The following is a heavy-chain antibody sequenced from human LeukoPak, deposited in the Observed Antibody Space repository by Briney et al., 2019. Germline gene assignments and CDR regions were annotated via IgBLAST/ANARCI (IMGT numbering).Heavy chain of an antibody. CDR3: ARGRAVVTLFDY. CDR2: IYYSGST. Sequence: PSETLSLTCTVSGGSISSYYWSWIRQPPGKGLEWIGYIYYSGSTNYNPSLKSRVTISVDRSKNQFSLKLSSVTAADTAVYYCARGRAVVTLFDYWGQGTLVTVSS. D-gene: IGHD4-23*01. V-gene: IGHV4-59*12. CDR1: GGSISSYY. J-gene: IGHJ4*02.